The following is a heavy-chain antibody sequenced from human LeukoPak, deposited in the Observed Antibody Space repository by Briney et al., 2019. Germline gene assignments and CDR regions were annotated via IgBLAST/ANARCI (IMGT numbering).Heavy chain of an antibody. CDR1: GFTFSSYS. CDR3: ARQSHYYGSADYYYYGMDV. Sequence: GGSLRLSCAASGFTFSSYSMNWVRQASGKGLEWVSSISSSSSYIYYADSVKGRFTISRDNAKNSLYLQMNSLRAEDTAVYYCARQSHYYGSADYYYYGMDVWGQGTTVTVSS. J-gene: IGHJ6*02. CDR2: ISSSSSYI. V-gene: IGHV3-21*01. D-gene: IGHD3-10*01.